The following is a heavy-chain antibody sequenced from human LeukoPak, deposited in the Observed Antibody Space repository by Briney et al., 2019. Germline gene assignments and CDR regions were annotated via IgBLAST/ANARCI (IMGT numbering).Heavy chain of an antibody. V-gene: IGHV3-48*02. CDR1: GFTFSSYS. CDR3: ARDRDCTGGVCYTGAFDI. D-gene: IGHD2-8*02. Sequence: GGSLRLSCAASGFTFSSYSMNWVRQAPGKGLEWVSYISSSSSTIYYADSVKGRFTISRDNAKNPLYLQMNSLRDEDTAVYYCARDRDCTGGVCYTGAFDIWGQGTMVTVSS. CDR2: ISSSSSTI. J-gene: IGHJ3*02.